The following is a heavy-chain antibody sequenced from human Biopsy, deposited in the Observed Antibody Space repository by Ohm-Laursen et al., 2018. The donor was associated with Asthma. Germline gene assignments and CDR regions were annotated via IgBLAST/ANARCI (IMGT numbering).Heavy chain of an antibody. D-gene: IGHD3-22*01. Sequence: SQTLSLTCVVSGDSITSGGCCWNWIRQHPGKGLEWIGYIHHSGTSYFNPSLKSRVSFSRDTSKNQLSLRLSSVTAADTAMYYCARIPRRSGSYFVDYWGQGTLVTVSP. CDR1: GDSITSGGCC. V-gene: IGHV4-31*11. CDR3: ARIPRRSGSYFVDY. CDR2: IHHSGTS. J-gene: IGHJ4*02.